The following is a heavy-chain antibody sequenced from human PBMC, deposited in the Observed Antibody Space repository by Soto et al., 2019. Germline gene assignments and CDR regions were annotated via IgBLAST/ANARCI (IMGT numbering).Heavy chain of an antibody. V-gene: IGHV1-18*01. CDR2: ISAYNGNT. Sequence: ASVKVSCKASGYTFTSYGIGWVRQAPGQGLEWMGWISAYNGNTNYAQKLQGRVTMTTDTSTSTAYMELRSLRSDDTAVYYCARDLQWLVFYYFDYWGQGTLVTVSS. CDR3: ARDLQWLVFYYFDY. J-gene: IGHJ4*02. CDR1: GYTFTSYG. D-gene: IGHD6-19*01.